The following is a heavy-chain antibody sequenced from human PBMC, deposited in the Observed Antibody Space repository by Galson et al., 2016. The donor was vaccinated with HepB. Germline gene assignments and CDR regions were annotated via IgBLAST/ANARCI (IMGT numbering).Heavy chain of an antibody. CDR2: ISYGGRNK. CDR3: ARNDYLTPYYYYGMDV. J-gene: IGHJ6*02. CDR1: GFTFSNAW. Sequence: SLRLSCAASGFTFSNAWMSWVRQAPGKGLEWLAVISYGGRNKYYADSVKGRFTVSRDDSKNTLYLQMNSLRPEDTAVYYCARNDYLTPYYYYGMDVWGQGTTVTVSS. D-gene: IGHD4-11*01. V-gene: IGHV3-30-3*01.